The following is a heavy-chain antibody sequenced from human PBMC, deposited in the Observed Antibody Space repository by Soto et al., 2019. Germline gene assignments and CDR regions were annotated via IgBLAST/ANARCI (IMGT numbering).Heavy chain of an antibody. CDR3: AREGVAPYYYCGMDV. V-gene: IGHV1-18*01. CDR2: ISSYNGDT. CDR1: GYTFTRSG. J-gene: IGHJ6*02. D-gene: IGHD5-12*01. Sequence: QVQLVQSGAEVKKPGASVKVSCKASGYTFTRSGISWVRQAPGQGPEWMGWISSYNGDTNYAQTFQGRVTMTTDTSTSTAYMELGSMSSDDTAVYYCAREGVAPYYYCGMDVWGQGTPVTVSS.